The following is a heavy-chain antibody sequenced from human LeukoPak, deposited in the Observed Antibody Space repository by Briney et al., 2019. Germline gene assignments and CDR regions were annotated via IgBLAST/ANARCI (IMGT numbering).Heavy chain of an antibody. Sequence: NPSETLSLTCTVSGVSISSGDYYWSWLRQPPGKDLEWIGYIYYSGSTYYNPSLKSRVTISVDTSKNQFSLKLSSVTAADTAVYYCARGYCSGGSCYSWWFDPWGQGTLVTVSS. CDR3: ARGYCSGGSCYSWWFDP. CDR2: IYYSGST. V-gene: IGHV4-30-4*01. D-gene: IGHD2-15*01. J-gene: IGHJ5*02. CDR1: GVSISSGDYY.